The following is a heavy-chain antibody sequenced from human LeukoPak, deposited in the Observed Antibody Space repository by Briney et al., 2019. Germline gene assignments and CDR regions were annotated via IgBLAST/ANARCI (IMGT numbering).Heavy chain of an antibody. Sequence: GASVKVSRKASGYTFTGYYMHWVRQAPGQGLEWMGWINPNSGGTNYAQKFQGRVTMTRDTSISTAYMELSRLRSDDTAVYYCARERYSSGWYDKYYFDYWGQGTLVTVSS. CDR2: INPNSGGT. CDR3: ARERYSSGWYDKYYFDY. V-gene: IGHV1-2*02. J-gene: IGHJ4*02. D-gene: IGHD6-19*01. CDR1: GYTFTGYY.